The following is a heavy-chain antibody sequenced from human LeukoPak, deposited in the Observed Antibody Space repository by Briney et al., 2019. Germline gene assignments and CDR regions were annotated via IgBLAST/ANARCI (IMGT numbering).Heavy chain of an antibody. J-gene: IGHJ4*02. V-gene: IGHV4-34*01. CDR2: INHSGST. CDR1: GGSFIGFH. CDR3: ARYEAVAGVFDY. D-gene: IGHD6-19*01. Sequence: SETLSLTCAVYGGSFIGFHWNWIRQAPGKGLEWIGDINHSGSTNYNPSLTSRVTISVDPSKNQFSLKLSSVTAADTAVYYCARYEAVAGVFDYWGQGTLVTVSS.